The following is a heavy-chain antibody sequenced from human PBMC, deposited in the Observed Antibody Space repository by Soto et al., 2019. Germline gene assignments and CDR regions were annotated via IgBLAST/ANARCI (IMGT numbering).Heavy chain of an antibody. D-gene: IGHD3-22*01. CDR1: GFTFSSFS. CDR2: TSSDGGLQ. V-gene: IGHV3-30-3*01. CDR3: ARGTYYYDSSGYWGASYFQH. J-gene: IGHJ1*01. Sequence: QVQLMESGGGVVQPGGSLRLSYTTSGFTFSSFSMHWFRQAPGKGLEWVAVTSSDGGLQYYADSVKGRFTISRDNSKNTLYLQMNSLRAEDTAVYYCARGTYYYDSSGYWGASYFQHWGQGTLVTVSS.